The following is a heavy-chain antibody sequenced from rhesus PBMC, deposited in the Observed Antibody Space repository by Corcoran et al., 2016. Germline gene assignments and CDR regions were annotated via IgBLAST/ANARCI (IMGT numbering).Heavy chain of an antibody. CDR3: AREEYNWNYGAFDF. V-gene: IGHV4-173*01. CDR1: GGSISSNY. D-gene: IGHD1-26*01. Sequence: QLQLQESGPGLVKRSETLSLTCAVSGGSISSNYWSWIRQPPGKGLEWIGRISGSGGSTDYNPSLKSRVTISTDTPKHQFSLKLRSVTAADTAVYYCAREEYNWNYGAFDFWGQGLRVTVSS. CDR2: ISGSGGST. J-gene: IGHJ3*01.